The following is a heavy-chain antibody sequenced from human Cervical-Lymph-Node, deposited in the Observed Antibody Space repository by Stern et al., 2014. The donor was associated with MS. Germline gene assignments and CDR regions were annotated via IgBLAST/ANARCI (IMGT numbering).Heavy chain of an antibody. D-gene: IGHD2-2*01. Sequence: EVQLLESGGGLVQPGGSLRLSCAASGFTSSTYAFSWVRQAPGKGLEWVSSISDSGVYTYYADSVKGRFTISRDNSKSMLYLEMQSLRAEDTAVYHCAKDLGRGVVVVPLYGLDVWGQGTTVTVSS. CDR2: ISDSGVYT. CDR3: AKDLGRGVVVVPLYGLDV. V-gene: IGHV3-23*01. J-gene: IGHJ6*02. CDR1: GFTSSTYA.